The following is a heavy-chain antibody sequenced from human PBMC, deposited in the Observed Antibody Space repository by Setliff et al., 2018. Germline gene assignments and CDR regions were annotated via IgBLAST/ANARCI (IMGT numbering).Heavy chain of an antibody. CDR1: GYSISSGFS. Sequence: SETLSLTCAVSGYSISSGFSWVWIRQSPGKGLEWIGRILFSGSTNYNPSLNSRVSVSVDTPTNQFSLKVFSVTAADTAVYYCARRWSFGPYGSGIHDGFDIWGQGTMVTVSS. CDR2: ILFSGST. V-gene: IGHV4-38-2*01. CDR3: ARRWSFGPYGSGIHDGFDI. J-gene: IGHJ3*02. D-gene: IGHD3-10*01.